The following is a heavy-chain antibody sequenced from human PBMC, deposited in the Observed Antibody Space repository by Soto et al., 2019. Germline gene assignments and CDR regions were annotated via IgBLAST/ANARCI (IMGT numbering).Heavy chain of an antibody. CDR2: IIPIFGTA. CDR3: ASPYYYDSSGYWNWFDP. V-gene: IGHV1-69*12. CDR1: GGTFSSYA. J-gene: IGHJ5*02. D-gene: IGHD3-22*01. Sequence: QVQLVQSGAEVKKPGSSVKVSCKASGGTFSSYAISWVRQAPGQGLEWMGGIIPIFGTANYAQKFQGRVTITADESTSTAYMELSSLRSEDTAVYYWASPYYYDSSGYWNWFDPWGQGTLVTVSS.